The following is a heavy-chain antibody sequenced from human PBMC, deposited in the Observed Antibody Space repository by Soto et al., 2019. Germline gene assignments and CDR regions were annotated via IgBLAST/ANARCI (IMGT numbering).Heavy chain of an antibody. V-gene: IGHV4-39*01. CDR1: GGSISSSSYY. Sequence: PETLSLTCTVSGGSISSSSYYWGWIRQPPGKGLEWIGSIYYSGSTYYNPSLKSRVTISVDTSKNQFSLKLSSVTAADTAVYYCARAAQGAIDYWGQGTLVTVSS. J-gene: IGHJ4*02. CDR2: IYYSGST. CDR3: ARAAQGAIDY.